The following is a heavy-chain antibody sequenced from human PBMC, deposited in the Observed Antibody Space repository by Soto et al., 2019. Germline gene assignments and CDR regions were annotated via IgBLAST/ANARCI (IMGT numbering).Heavy chain of an antibody. J-gene: IGHJ6*02. D-gene: IGHD3-3*01. CDR1: GGTFSSYA. CDR3: ARWAVREEPEGRSDFWSRLYDPYYYYGMEA. Sequence: SVKVSCKASGGTFSSYAISWVRQAPGQGLEWMGGIIPIFGTANYAQKFQGRVTITADESTSTAYMELSSLRSEDTAVYYCARWAVREEPEGRSDFWSRLYDPYYYYGMEAWGQGTTVTVS. V-gene: IGHV1-69*13. CDR2: IIPIFGTA.